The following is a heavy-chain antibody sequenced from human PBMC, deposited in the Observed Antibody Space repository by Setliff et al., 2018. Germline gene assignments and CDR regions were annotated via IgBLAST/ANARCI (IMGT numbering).Heavy chain of an antibody. J-gene: IGHJ4*02. V-gene: IGHV1-69*11. CDR1: GYTFTNYG. D-gene: IGHD3-22*01. Sequence: ASVKVSCKASGYTFTNYGINWVRQAPGQGLQWMGRNIPVLGSADYAQTFQGRVTFTADESTRTAYMELSSVRFEDTAVYYCARDTRDRYDTSGHYLSLDYWGQGTLVTVSS. CDR2: NIPVLGSA. CDR3: ARDTRDRYDTSGHYLSLDY.